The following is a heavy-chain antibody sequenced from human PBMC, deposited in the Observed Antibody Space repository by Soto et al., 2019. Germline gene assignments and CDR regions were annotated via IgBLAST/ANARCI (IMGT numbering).Heavy chain of an antibody. D-gene: IGHD6-19*01. CDR3: AKDKPAVRALDY. CDR2: ITDDGDNT. Sequence: EVQLFESGGGLVQPGGSLRLSCAASGFTFSIYAMTWVRQAPGKGLEWVSRITDDGDNTHYVESVKGRFTISRDNSKNTLYLQMNSLRAEDTAVYYCAKDKPAVRALDYLGQGTLVTVSS. CDR1: GFTFSIYA. J-gene: IGHJ4*02. V-gene: IGHV3-23*01.